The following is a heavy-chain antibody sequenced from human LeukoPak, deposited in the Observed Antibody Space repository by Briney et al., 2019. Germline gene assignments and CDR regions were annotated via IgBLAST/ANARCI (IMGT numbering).Heavy chain of an antibody. CDR1: GFTFSRYA. D-gene: IGHD1-26*01. V-gene: IGHV3-23*01. CDR2: ISGSGGST. J-gene: IGHJ4*02. CDR3: AKDPGGFGGSYPDY. Sequence: GGSLRLSCAASGFTFSRYAMSWVRQAPGKGLEWVSAISGSGGSTYYADSVKGRFTISRDNSKNTLYLQMNSLRAEDTAVYYCAKDPGGFGGSYPDYWGQGTLVTVSS.